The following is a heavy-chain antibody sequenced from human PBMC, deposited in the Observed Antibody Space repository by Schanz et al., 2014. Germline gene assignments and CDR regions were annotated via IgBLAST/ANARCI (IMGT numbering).Heavy chain of an antibody. D-gene: IGHD2-2*01. Sequence: VQLLESGGGLVQPGGSLRLSCAASGFTFSTYWMHWVRQAPGKGLVWVAVIWYNGSNKYYADSVRGRFTISRDNSKNTLYLQMNNLRAEDTAVYYCARDRVEASSYFDYWGQGTLVTVSS. CDR3: ARDRVEASSYFDY. CDR2: IWYNGSNK. CDR1: GFTFSTYW. V-gene: IGHV3-33*08. J-gene: IGHJ4*02.